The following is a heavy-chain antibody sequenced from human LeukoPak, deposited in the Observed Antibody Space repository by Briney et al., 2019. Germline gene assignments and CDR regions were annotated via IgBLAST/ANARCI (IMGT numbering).Heavy chain of an antibody. D-gene: IGHD5-24*01. J-gene: IGHJ4*02. Sequence: GGSLRLSCAASGFTFSSYSMNWVRQAPGKGLEWVSSISSSSSYIYYADSVKGRFTISRDNAKNSLYLQMNSLRAEDTAVYYCARAPWMATTGNFDYWGQGTLVTVSS. CDR3: ARAPWMATTGNFDY. CDR2: ISSSSSYI. V-gene: IGHV3-21*01. CDR1: GFTFSSYS.